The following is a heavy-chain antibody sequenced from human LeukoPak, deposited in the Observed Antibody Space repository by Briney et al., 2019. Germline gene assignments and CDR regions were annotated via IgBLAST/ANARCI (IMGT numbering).Heavy chain of an antibody. V-gene: IGHV3-23*01. CDR3: AKDRCSNGVGCYYYYMDV. J-gene: IGHJ6*03. CDR2: ISISGYTT. CDR1: GFTFSSYA. D-gene: IGHD2-8*01. Sequence: GGSLRLSCAASGFTFSSYAMSWVRQAPGKGLEWVSSISISGYTTYYADSVKGRFTISRDNSKNTLYLQMNSLRAEDTAVYYCAKDRCSNGVGCYYYYMDVWGKGTTVTISS.